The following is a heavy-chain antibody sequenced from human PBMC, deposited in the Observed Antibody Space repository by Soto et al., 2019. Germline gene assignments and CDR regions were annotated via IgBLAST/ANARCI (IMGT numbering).Heavy chain of an antibody. CDR1: GGTFSSYA. Sequence: SVKVSCKASGGTFSSYAISWVRQAPGQGLEWMGGIIPIFGTANYAQKFQGRVTITAGESTSTAYMELSSLRSEDTAVYYCARDSKVNPGFCDIWGQGTMVTVSS. D-gene: IGHD3-3*01. J-gene: IGHJ3*02. CDR2: IIPIFGTA. V-gene: IGHV1-69*13. CDR3: ARDSKVNPGFCDI.